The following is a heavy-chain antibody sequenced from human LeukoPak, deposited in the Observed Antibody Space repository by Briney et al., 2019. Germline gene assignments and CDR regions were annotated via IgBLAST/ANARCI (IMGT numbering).Heavy chain of an antibody. D-gene: IGHD3-22*01. CDR3: ARVPVVVITTRYFDL. J-gene: IGHJ2*01. Sequence: SETLSLTCAVSGGSISSSNYFWGWIRQPPEKGLEWIGSFSYHGNTYYNPSLKSRVTISVDTSKNQFSLKLSSVTAADTAVYYCARVPVVVITTRYFDLWGRGTLVTVSS. CDR2: FSYHGNT. V-gene: IGHV4-39*07. CDR1: GGSISSSNYF.